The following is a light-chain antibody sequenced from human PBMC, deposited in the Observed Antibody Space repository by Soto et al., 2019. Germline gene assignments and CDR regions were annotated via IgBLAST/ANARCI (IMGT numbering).Light chain of an antibody. J-gene: IGLJ2*01. CDR3: QVWDSGTDHVV. Sequence: SYELTQPPSVSVAPGQTARITCGGDNLGSTSVHWYQQKSGQAPVRVVYDDNDRPSGIPERFSGSNSGNTATLTISTVEAGDEAAYYCQVWDSGTDHVVFGGGTKLTVL. CDR1: NLGSTS. CDR2: DDN. V-gene: IGLV3-21*02.